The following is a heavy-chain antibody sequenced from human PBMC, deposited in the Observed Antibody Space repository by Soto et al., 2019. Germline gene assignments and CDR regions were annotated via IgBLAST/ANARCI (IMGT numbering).Heavy chain of an antibody. CDR2: IYYSGAA. CDR1: GDSISSSTYY. D-gene: IGHD2-21*01. J-gene: IGHJ1*01. Sequence: SETLSLTCDVSGDSISSSTYYWGWIRQPPGKGLEWLASIYYSGAAYYNPSLRSRVSISVDTSNNRFSLALTSQTAADTAVYFCARLAYSGYFQTWGQGSMVTVSS. CDR3: ARLAYSGYFQT. V-gene: IGHV4-39*02.